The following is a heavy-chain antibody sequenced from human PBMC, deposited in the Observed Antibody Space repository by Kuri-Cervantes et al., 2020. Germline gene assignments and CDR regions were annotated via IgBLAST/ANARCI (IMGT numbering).Heavy chain of an antibody. Sequence: GGSLRLCCAASGFTVSSYWMHWVRQAPGKGLVWVSRINSDGSSTSYADSVKGRFTISRDNAKNTLYLQMNSLRVEDTSIYYCATAVNGSCFNWGQGTLVTVSS. CDR2: INSDGSST. D-gene: IGHD2-15*01. CDR1: GFTVSSYW. CDR3: ATAVNGSCFN. J-gene: IGHJ4*02. V-gene: IGHV3-74*01.